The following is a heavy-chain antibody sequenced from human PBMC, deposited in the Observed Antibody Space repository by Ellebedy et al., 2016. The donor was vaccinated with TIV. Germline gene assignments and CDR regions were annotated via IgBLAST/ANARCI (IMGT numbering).Heavy chain of an antibody. CDR2: ISGSGGST. Sequence: GESLKISCAVSGFTFSSYVMHLVRQAPGKGLGWVSAISGSGGSTYYADSVKGRFTISRDNSKNTLYLQMNSLRAEDTAVYYCAKLYSWYYYWGQGTLVTVSS. J-gene: IGHJ4*02. D-gene: IGHD6-13*01. CDR1: GFTFSSYV. V-gene: IGHV3-23*01. CDR3: AKLYSWYYY.